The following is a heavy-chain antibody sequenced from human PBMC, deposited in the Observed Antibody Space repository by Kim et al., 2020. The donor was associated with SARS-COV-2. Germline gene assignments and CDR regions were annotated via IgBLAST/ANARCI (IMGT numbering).Heavy chain of an antibody. V-gene: IGHV3-7*03. D-gene: IGHD2-2*01. CDR2: IKQDGSEK. CDR1: GFTFSSYW. CDR3: ARGLYCSSTSCSPTLRSAFDI. J-gene: IGHJ3*02. Sequence: GGSLRLSCAASGFTFSSYWMSWVRQAPGKGLEWVANIKQDGSEKYYVDSVKGRFTISRDNAKNSLYLQMNSLRAEDTAVYYCARGLYCSSTSCSPTLRSAFDIWGQGTMVTVSS.